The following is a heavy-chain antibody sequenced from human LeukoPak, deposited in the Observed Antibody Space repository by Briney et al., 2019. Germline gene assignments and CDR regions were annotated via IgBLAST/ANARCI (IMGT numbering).Heavy chain of an antibody. J-gene: IGHJ4*02. CDR3: ARGGDDSGLYFAY. D-gene: IGHD3-22*01. V-gene: IGHV1-2*02. CDR1: GYSFTGFY. Sequence: ASVKVSCKASGYSFTGFYIHWVWQAPGQGLEWMAWINPQTGATNYAQKFKGRITTTRDLSITTAYMEVTTLRSDDTAVYYCARGGDDSGLYFAYWGQGTLVTVSS. CDR2: INPQTGAT.